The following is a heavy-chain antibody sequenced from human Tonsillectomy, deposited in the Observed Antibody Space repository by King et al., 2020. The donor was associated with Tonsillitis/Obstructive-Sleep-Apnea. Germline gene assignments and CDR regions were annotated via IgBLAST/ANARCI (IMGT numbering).Heavy chain of an antibody. CDR3: AHKVTSSYYYYGLNV. Sequence: TLTESGPTLVRPTQTLTLTCTFSGFSLSTSGVGVGWIRQPPGKALEWLALIYWDDDRRYSPSLKSRLTITKDTSKNQVVLTMTNVDPVDTATYYCAHKVTSSYYYYGLNVWGQGTTVTVSS. D-gene: IGHD2-2*01. J-gene: IGHJ6*02. V-gene: IGHV2-5*02. CDR1: GFSLSTSGVG. CDR2: IYWDDDR.